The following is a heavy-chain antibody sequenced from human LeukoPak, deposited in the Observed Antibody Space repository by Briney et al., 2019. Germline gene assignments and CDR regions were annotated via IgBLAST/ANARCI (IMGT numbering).Heavy chain of an antibody. Sequence: PSETLSLTCTVSGGSISTSSYYWGWIRQPPGKGLEWIGNMYYSGRTYYNPSLKSRVTISLDTSKNQFSLKLSSVTAADTAVHYCARSRGYTDGQTIDYWGQGTLVTVSS. CDR2: MYYSGRT. CDR3: ARSRGYTDGQTIDY. D-gene: IGHD5-18*01. V-gene: IGHV4-39*07. J-gene: IGHJ4*02. CDR1: GGSISTSSYY.